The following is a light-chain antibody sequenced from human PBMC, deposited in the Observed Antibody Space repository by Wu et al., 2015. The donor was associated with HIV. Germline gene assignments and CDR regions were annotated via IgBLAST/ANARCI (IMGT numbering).Light chain of an antibody. CDR1: RSVSSA. J-gene: IGKJ5*01. CDR2: DAS. V-gene: IGKV3-11*01. CDR3: QQHANWPLT. Sequence: EIVLTQSPAALSISPGERATLSCRASRSVSSAVAWYQQKPGQAPRLPIYDASKRATGIPARFTGGGSGTDYSLTISSLEPEDFAVYYCQQHANWPLTFGQGTRLEIK.